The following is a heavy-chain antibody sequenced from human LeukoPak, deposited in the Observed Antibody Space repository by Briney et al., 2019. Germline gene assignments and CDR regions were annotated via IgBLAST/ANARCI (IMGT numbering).Heavy chain of an antibody. D-gene: IGHD6-13*01. CDR2: IYFSGST. Sequence: SETLSLTCTVSGGSISSSSTYYWGWIRQPPGKGLEWIGSIYFSGSTHYNASLQSRVSISVDTSKNQFSLKLSSVTATDTAVYYCARYSSSWIYYFDYWGQGTLVTVSS. V-gene: IGHV4-39*01. J-gene: IGHJ4*02. CDR3: ARYSSSWIYYFDY. CDR1: GGSISSSSTYY.